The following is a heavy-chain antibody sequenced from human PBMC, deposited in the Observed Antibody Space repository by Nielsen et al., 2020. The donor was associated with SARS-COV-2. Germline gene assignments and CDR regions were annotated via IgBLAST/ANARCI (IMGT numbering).Heavy chain of an antibody. D-gene: IGHD7-27*01. CDR2: ISSSGSTI. CDR3: AKRESNPWAYYFDY. J-gene: IGHJ4*02. V-gene: IGHV3-11*01. CDR1: GFTFSDYY. Sequence: SLKISCAASGFTFSDYYMSWIRQAPGKGLEWVSYISSSGSTIYYADSVKGRFTISRDNAKNSLYLQMNSLRAEDTAVYYCAKRESNPWAYYFDYWGQGTLVTVSS.